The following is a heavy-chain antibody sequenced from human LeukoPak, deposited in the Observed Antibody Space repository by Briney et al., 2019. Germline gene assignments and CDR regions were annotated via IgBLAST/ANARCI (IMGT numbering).Heavy chain of an antibody. CDR2: IYHSGST. CDR1: GGSISSGGYS. Sequence: ASETLSFTCAVSGGSISSGGYSWSWIRQPPGKGLEWIGYIYHSGSTYYNPSLKSRVTISVDRSKNQFSLKLSSVTAADTAVYYCARTSIAARRANAFDIWGQGTMVTVSS. J-gene: IGHJ3*02. CDR3: ARTSIAARRANAFDI. D-gene: IGHD6-6*01. V-gene: IGHV4-30-2*01.